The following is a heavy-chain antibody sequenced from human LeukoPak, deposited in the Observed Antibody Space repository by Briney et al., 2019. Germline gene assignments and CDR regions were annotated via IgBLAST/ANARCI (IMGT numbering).Heavy chain of an antibody. CDR2: IRYDGSYK. CDR3: EPAATSDYYYMDV. Sequence: QPGGSLRLSCAASGFTFSSYGMHWVRQAPGKGLKWVAFIRYDGSYKSYADSVKGRFTISRDNSKNTLYLQMNSLRAEDTAVYYCEPAATSDYYYMDVWGNGTTVTVSS. CDR1: GFTFSSYG. J-gene: IGHJ6*03. D-gene: IGHD2-2*01. V-gene: IGHV3-30*02.